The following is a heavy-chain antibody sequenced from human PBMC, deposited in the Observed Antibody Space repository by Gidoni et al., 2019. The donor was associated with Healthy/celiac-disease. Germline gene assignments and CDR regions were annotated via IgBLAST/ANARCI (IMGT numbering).Heavy chain of an antibody. D-gene: IGHD3-10*01. CDR2: IYYSGST. V-gene: IGHV4-30-4*01. Sequence: QVQLQESGPGLVKPSQTLSLTCTVSGGSISSGDYYWSCLRQPPGKGLEWIGYIYYSGSTYSNPSLKRRVTISVDTSKNQFSLKLSSVTAADTAVYYCARGEALWFGEPSLNYYYYYGMDVWGQGTTVTVSS. CDR3: ARGEALWFGEPSLNYYYYYGMDV. CDR1: GGSISSGDYY. J-gene: IGHJ6*02.